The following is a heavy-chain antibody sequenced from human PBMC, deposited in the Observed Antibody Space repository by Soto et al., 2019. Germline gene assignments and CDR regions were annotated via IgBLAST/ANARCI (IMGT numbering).Heavy chain of an antibody. J-gene: IGHJ4*02. D-gene: IGHD2-2*01. V-gene: IGHV3-23*01. Sequence: EVQLLESGGGVAQPGGSLRLSCAASGFTFSNSAMSWVRQAPGKGLEWVSTISGGSGDTSYADPVKGRFIVSRDDSRTTLYLXMNSLRAEDTALYYCARGASTFDYWGQGRPVIVSS. CDR1: GFTFSNSA. CDR3: ARGASTFDY. CDR2: ISGGSGDT.